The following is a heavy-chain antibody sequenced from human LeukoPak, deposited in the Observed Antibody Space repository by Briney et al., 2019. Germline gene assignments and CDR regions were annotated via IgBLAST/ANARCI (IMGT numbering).Heavy chain of an antibody. CDR1: GYTFTTYG. Sequence: ASVKVSCKASGYTFTTYGINWVRQAPGQGLEWMGWISAYNGNTNYAQNLQGRVTLTTDTSASTAYMELRSLRSDDTAVYYCAKGSSTSCYLGLDYWGQGTLVTVSS. CDR3: AKGSSTSCYLGLDY. V-gene: IGHV1-18*01. CDR2: ISAYNGNT. D-gene: IGHD2-2*01. J-gene: IGHJ4*02.